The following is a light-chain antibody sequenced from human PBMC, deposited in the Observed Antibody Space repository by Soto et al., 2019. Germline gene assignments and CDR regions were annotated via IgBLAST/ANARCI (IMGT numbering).Light chain of an antibody. CDR3: SSYTSSNTLEV. V-gene: IGLV2-14*01. CDR2: EVS. J-gene: IGLJ2*01. Sequence: SALIQPASVSGSPGQSITISCTGTSRDVGGSNYVSWYQHHPHRAPKLLIYEVSYRPSGVSSRFSGSKSGNTASLTISGLQAEDDADYYCSSYTSSNTLEVFGVGTKLPVL. CDR1: SRDVGGSNY.